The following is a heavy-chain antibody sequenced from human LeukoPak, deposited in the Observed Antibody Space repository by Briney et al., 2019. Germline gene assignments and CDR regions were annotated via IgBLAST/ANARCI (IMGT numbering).Heavy chain of an antibody. V-gene: IGHV4-31*03. J-gene: IGHJ6*03. D-gene: IGHD5-12*01. CDR2: IYYSGST. CDR3: ARENSGYDYDRFYYYYYMDV. Sequence: TLSLTCTVSGGSISSGGYYWSWIRQHPGKGLEWIGYIYYSGSTYYNPSLKSRVTISVDTSKNQFSLKLSSVTAADTAVYYCARENSGYDYDRFYYYYYMDVWGKGTTVTDSS. CDR1: GGSISSGGYY.